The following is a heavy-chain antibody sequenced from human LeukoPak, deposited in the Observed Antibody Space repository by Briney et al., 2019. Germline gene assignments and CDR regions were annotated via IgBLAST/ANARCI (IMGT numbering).Heavy chain of an antibody. Sequence: PSVTLSLTCGVSVGSISSGNWWSWVRQSPEKGLEWIGEIHHNGTRNYNPSLKSRVTISADTFQNHFSLIVTSLTAADTAVYYCATAPILRGEGGEHYRCGMDVWGQGTTVIVSS. J-gene: IGHJ6*02. D-gene: IGHD2-2*02. CDR2: IHHNGTR. CDR1: VGSISSGNW. CDR3: ATAPILRGEGGEHYRCGMDV. V-gene: IGHV4-4*02.